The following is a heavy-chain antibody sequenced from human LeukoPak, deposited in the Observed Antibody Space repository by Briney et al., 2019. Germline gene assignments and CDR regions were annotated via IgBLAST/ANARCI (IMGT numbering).Heavy chain of an antibody. CDR2: ISYGGSNK. J-gene: IGHJ4*02. D-gene: IGHD5-24*01. CDR1: GFTFSSYA. V-gene: IGHV3-30*04. Sequence: TGGSLRLSCAASGFTFSSYAMHWVRQAPGKGLEWVAVISYGGSNKYYADSVKGRFTISRDNAKNSLYLQMNSLRAEDTAVYYCARWLQFPFDYWGQGTLVTVSS. CDR3: ARWLQFPFDY.